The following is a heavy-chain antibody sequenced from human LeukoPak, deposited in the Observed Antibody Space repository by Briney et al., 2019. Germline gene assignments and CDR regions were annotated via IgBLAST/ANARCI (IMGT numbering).Heavy chain of an antibody. CDR3: ARDRDWAFDY. V-gene: IGHV3-30*02. CDR2: TRNDGNNK. D-gene: IGHD2-21*01. Sequence: PGGSLRLSCAASGFTFTSHGMHRVRQAPGKGLEWVAFTRNDGNNKYYADSVKGRFTISRDNSKNTLSLQMNSLRTEDTAVYYCARDRDWAFDYWGQGILVTVSS. CDR1: GFTFTSHG. J-gene: IGHJ4*02.